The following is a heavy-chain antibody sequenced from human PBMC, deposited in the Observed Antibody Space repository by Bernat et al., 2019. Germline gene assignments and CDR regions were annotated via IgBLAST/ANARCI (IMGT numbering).Heavy chain of an antibody. V-gene: IGHV3-23*01. CDR2: ISSSGGST. CDR3: AKYRRSKVGATDFEY. J-gene: IGHJ4*02. Sequence: EVQLLESGGGLVQPGGSLRLSCAASGFTFSSYAMSWVRQAPGKGLEWVSAISSSGGSTYYADSVKGRFTISSDNSKNSLYLQMNSLRAEDTAVYYCAKYRRSKVGATDFEYWGQGTLVTVSS. D-gene: IGHD1-26*01. CDR1: GFTFSSYA.